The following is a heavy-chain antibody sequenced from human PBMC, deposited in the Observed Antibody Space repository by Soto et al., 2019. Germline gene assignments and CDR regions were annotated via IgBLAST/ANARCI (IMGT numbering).Heavy chain of an antibody. Sequence: GCLRLSCVGSGFTFSTYSINWARQAPGKGLEWVGRIKSKTDGGTTDYAAPVKGRFTISRDDSKNTLYLQMNSLKTEDTAVYYCTTATESKDAFDIWGQGTMVTVSS. CDR1: GFTFSTYS. CDR3: TTATESKDAFDI. V-gene: IGHV3-15*01. J-gene: IGHJ3*02. CDR2: IKSKTDGGTT.